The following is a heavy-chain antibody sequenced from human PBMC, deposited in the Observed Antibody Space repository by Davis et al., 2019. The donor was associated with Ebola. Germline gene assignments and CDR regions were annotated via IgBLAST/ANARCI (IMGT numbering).Heavy chain of an antibody. CDR2: FDPEDGET. J-gene: IGHJ4*02. CDR3: ATRNYDSSGYYPHAY. CDR1: GYTLTELS. D-gene: IGHD3-22*01. V-gene: IGHV1-24*01. Sequence: ASVKVSCKVSGYTLTELSMHWVRQAPGKGLEWMGGFDPEDGETIYAQKFQGRVTMTEDTSTDTAYMELSSLRSEDTAVYYCATRNYDSSGYYPHAYWGQGTLVTVSS.